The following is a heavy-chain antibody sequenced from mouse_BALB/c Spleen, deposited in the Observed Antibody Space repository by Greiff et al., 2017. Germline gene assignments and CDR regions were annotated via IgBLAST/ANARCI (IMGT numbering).Heavy chain of an antibody. Sequence: VQLKESGPGLVKPSQSLSLTCSVTGYSITSGYYWNWIRQFPGNKLEWMGYISYDGSNNYNPSLKNRISITRDTSKNQFFLKLNSVTTEDTATYYCARFYYDYDGGDYWGQGTTLTVSS. V-gene: IGHV3-6*02. CDR2: ISYDGSN. CDR3: ARFYYDYDGGDY. CDR1: GYSITSGYY. J-gene: IGHJ2*01. D-gene: IGHD2-4*01.